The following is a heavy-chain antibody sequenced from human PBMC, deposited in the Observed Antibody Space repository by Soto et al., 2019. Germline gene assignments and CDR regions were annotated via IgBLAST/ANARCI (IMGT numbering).Heavy chain of an antibody. J-gene: IGHJ4*02. D-gene: IGHD2-15*01. V-gene: IGHV1-69*02. CDR3: AGADIVVVVAARSKYYFDY. CDR2: IIPILGIA. Sequence: QVQLVQSGAEVKKPGSSVKVSCKASGGTFSSYTISWVRQAPGQGLEWMGRIIPILGIANYAQKFQGRVTITADYXXSXAXXELSSLRSEDTAVYYCAGADIVVVVAARSKYYFDYWGQGTLVTVSS. CDR1: GGTFSSYT.